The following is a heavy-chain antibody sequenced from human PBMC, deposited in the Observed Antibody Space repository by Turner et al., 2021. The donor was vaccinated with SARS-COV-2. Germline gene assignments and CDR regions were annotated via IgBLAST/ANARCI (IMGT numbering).Heavy chain of an antibody. V-gene: IGHV3-23*01. CDR3: TKRGDYYYYGMDV. CDR2: SSGTDDST. CDR1: GFTFRNYA. D-gene: IGHD3-16*01. Sequence: EVQLLESGGGLVQPGGSLRISCAASGFTFRNYAMSWVRQAPGKGLEWVSSSSGTDDSTFYADSVKGRFTISRDTSKNTLYLQMNSLRAEDTALYYCTKRGDYYYYGMDVWGQGTTVTVSS. J-gene: IGHJ6*02.